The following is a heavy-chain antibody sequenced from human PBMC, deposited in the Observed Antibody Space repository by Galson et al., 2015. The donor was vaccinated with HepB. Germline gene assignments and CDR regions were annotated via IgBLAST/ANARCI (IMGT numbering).Heavy chain of an antibody. Sequence: SLRLSCAASGFTFSSYSMNWVRQAPGKGLEWVSSISSSSSYIYYADSVKGRFTISRDNAKNSLYLQMNSLRAEDTAVYYCARDASSRYFDWSIGDYFDYWGQGTLVTVSS. J-gene: IGHJ4*02. V-gene: IGHV3-21*01. CDR2: ISSSSSYI. CDR3: ARDASSRYFDWSIGDYFDY. CDR1: GFTFSSYS. D-gene: IGHD3-9*01.